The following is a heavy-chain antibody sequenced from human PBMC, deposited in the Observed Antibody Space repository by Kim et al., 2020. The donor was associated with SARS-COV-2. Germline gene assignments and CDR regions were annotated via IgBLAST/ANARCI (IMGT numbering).Heavy chain of an antibody. D-gene: IGHD2-15*01. CDR2: ISAYNGNT. CDR3: ARDALPDIVVVVAALYWFDP. Sequence: ASVKVSCKASGYTFTSYGISWVRQAPGQGLEWMGWISAYNGNTNYAQKLQGRVTMTTDTSTSTAYMELRSLRSDDTAVYYCARDALPDIVVVVAALYWFDPWGQGTLVTVSS. V-gene: IGHV1-18*01. J-gene: IGHJ5*02. CDR1: GYTFTSYG.